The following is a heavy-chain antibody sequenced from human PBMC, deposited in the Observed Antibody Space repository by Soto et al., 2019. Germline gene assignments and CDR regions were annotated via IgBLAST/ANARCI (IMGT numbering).Heavy chain of an antibody. CDR3: ALMVYVIEPSYRASCLDP. Sequence: SQTLSLTCALSGDSVSSNTASWNWIRQSPSRGLEWLGRTYFRSKWYNDYAVSVKRRIIINPDTSKNQFSLKLSSVTAADTAVYYCALMVYVIEPSYRASCLDPWCQGTLVAVAS. D-gene: IGHD2-8*01. V-gene: IGHV6-1*01. CDR2: TYFRSKWYN. CDR1: GDSVSSNTAS. J-gene: IGHJ5*02.